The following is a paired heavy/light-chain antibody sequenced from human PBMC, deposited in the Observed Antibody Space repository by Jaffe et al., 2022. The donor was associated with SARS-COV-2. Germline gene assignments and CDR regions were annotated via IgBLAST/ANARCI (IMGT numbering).Heavy chain of an antibody. CDR2: IYYSGST. J-gene: IGHJ4*02. V-gene: IGHV4-59*01. CDR1: GASINNYF. Sequence: QVQLQESGPGLVKPSETLSLTCTVSGASINNYFWSWIRQPPGKGLEWIGYIYYSGSTNYNPSLKTRVTISVDTSKNQFSLKLNSVTAADTAIYFCARTPGSRGNLGVFTEYYFDYWGQGNLVTVSS. D-gene: IGHD3-10*01. CDR3: ARTPGSRGNLGVFTEYYFDY.
Light chain of an antibody. CDR3: GTWDSSLTSWV. CDR1: SSNIGSNS. Sequence: SVLTQPPSVSAAPGQKVTISCSGSSSNIGSNSVSWYQQVPGTAPKLLIYENNKRPSGIPDQFSGSKSGTSATLAITGLQPGDEGHFYCGTWDSSLTSWVFGGGTELTVL. CDR2: ENN. J-gene: IGLJ3*02. V-gene: IGLV1-51*02.